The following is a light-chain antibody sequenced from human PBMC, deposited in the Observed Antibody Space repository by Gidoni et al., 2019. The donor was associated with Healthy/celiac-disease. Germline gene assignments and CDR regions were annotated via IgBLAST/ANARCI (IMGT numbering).Light chain of an antibody. CDR2: DAS. V-gene: IGKV1-33*01. CDR1: QDISNY. J-gene: IGKJ4*01. Sequence: TQSPSSLSASVGDRVTITCQASQDISNYLNWFQQKTGKAHKLLIYDASNLERGVPSRFSGRVSGTDFTYTISSLQPEVIATYYCQQYDNLPLTFGGGTKVEIK. CDR3: QQYDNLPLT.